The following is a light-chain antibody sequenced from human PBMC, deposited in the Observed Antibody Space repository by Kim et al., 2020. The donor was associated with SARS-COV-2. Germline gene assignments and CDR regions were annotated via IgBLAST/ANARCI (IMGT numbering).Light chain of an antibody. Sequence: ACIGDRVTMTYRASQRISSYLNGAGRKLGSVPKLLIYGGSSLQSGIPSRFSGSGSGTDFTLSIRSLQPDEFATYYCQQSYSTTWKLGRGNKVDIK. V-gene: IGKV1-39*01. CDR2: GGS. J-gene: IGKJ1*01. CDR3: QQSYSTTWK. CDR1: QRISSY.